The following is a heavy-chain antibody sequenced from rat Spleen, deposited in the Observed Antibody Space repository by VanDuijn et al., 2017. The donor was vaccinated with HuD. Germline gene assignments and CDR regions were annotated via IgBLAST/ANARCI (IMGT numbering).Heavy chain of an antibody. CDR3: ARSSITMMVITPFDY. CDR1: GYSITSNY. J-gene: IGHJ2*01. D-gene: IGHD1-12*03. Sequence: EVQLQESGPGLVKPSQSLSLTCSDTGYSITSNYWGWIRKFPGNKMEWMAYISYSGNTGYNPSLKSRISITRDTSKNQFFLQMHSVTAEDTATYYCARSSITMMVITPFDYWGQGVMVTVSS. CDR2: ISYSGNT. V-gene: IGHV3-1*01.